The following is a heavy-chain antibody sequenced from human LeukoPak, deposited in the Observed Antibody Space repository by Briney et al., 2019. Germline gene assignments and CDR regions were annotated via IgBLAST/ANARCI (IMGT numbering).Heavy chain of an antibody. J-gene: IGHJ4*02. V-gene: IGHV3-66*01. CDR1: GFTVSSNY. CDR2: IYSGGST. Sequence: GGSLRLSCAASGFTVSSNYMSWVRQAPGKGLEWVSVIYSGGSTYYADSVKGRFTISRDNSKNTLHLQMNGLRAEDTAVYYCARYSSSWYYFDYWGQGTLVTVSS. D-gene: IGHD6-13*01. CDR3: ARYSSSWYYFDY.